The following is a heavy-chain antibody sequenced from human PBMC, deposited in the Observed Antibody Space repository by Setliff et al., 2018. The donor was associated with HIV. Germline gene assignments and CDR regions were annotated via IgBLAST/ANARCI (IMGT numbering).Heavy chain of an antibody. CDR3: ARGGSGSPFDY. CDR1: GVSISSTNYY. CDR2: IYYSGTT. J-gene: IGHJ4*02. V-gene: IGHV4-39*07. Sequence: ETLSLTCTVSGVSISSTNYYWGWIRQPPGKGLEWIGTIYYSGTTYDNPSLKRRVTISVDTSKNQFSLKLSSVTAADTAVYYCARGGSGSPFDYWGQGTLVTVSS. D-gene: IGHD1-26*01.